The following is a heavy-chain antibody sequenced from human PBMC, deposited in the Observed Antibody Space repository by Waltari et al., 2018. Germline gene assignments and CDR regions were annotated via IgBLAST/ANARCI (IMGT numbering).Heavy chain of an antibody. CDR2: IRTAGDT. D-gene: IGHD4-17*01. Sequence: EVQLVESGGGLVQPGGSLRLSCAASGFTFSSYDMQWVRQTTGNGLEWVSTIRTAGDTYYADSVKGRFTISRENAKNSLYLQMSSLRAEDTAVYYCARAPPTVPTPEYWGQGALVTVSS. CDR1: GFTFSSYD. V-gene: IGHV3-13*01. J-gene: IGHJ4*02. CDR3: ARAPPTVPTPEY.